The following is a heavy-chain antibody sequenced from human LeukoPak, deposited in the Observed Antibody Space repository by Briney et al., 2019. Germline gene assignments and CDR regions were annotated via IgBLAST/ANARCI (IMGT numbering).Heavy chain of an antibody. CDR1: GFTFSVFG. Sequence: PGGSLRLSCAASGFTFSVFGMHWVRQAPGKGLEWVAFIRNDGSKDYYPDSVKGRFTISRDNSRATLYLQMHSLRIEYTAVYYCVKGGSSSHNWFDPWGQGILVTVSS. J-gene: IGHJ5*02. CDR3: VKGGSSSHNWFDP. CDR2: IRNDGSKD. D-gene: IGHD6-13*01. V-gene: IGHV3-30*02.